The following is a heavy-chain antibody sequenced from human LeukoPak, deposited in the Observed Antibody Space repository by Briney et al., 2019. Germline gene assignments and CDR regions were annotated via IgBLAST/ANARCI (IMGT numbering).Heavy chain of an antibody. Sequence: SGPTLVKPTQTLTLTCTFSGFSLSTSGVGVGWIRHPPGKALEWLALIYWDDDKRYSPSLKSRLTITKDTSKNQVVLTMTNMDPVDTATYYCAHRHPPYDILTGYYLRTPNWFDPWGQGTLVTVSS. D-gene: IGHD3-9*01. J-gene: IGHJ5*02. CDR3: AHRHPPYDILTGYYLRTPNWFDP. CDR1: GFSLSTSGVG. CDR2: IYWDDDK. V-gene: IGHV2-5*02.